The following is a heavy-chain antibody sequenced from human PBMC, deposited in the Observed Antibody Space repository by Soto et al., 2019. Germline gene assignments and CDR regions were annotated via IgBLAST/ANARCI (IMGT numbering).Heavy chain of an antibody. J-gene: IGHJ6*02. V-gene: IGHV4-31*03. CDR2: IYYSGST. D-gene: IGHD3-3*01. CDR1: GGSISSGGYY. Sequence: QVQLQESGPGLVKPSQTLSLTCTVSGGSISSGGYYWSWIRQHPGKGLEWIGYIYYSGSTYYNPSLKRRVTISVDTSKNQFSLKLSSVTAADTAVYYCARGGGFLVYYYAMDVWGQGTTVTVSS. CDR3: ARGGGFLVYYYAMDV.